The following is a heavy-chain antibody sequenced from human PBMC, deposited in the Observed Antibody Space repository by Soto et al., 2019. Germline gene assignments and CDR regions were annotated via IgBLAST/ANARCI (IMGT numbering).Heavy chain of an antibody. V-gene: IGHV5-51*01. CDR1: GYNFAVYW. CDR3: ARGWKVAGDAFDI. CDR2: IYPGDSDT. Sequence: GESLKISCKGSGYNFAVYWVGWVRQMPGKGLEWMGMIYPGDSDTRYSPSFQGQVTISVDKSISTAYLQWSSLKASDTAMYYCARGWKVAGDAFDIWGQGTMVTVSS. D-gene: IGHD1-1*01. J-gene: IGHJ3*02.